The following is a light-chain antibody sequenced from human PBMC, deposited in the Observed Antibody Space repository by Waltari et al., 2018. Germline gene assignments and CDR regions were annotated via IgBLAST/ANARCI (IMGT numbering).Light chain of an antibody. V-gene: IGLV2-11*01. CDR1: SSDVGGYDD. J-gene: IGLJ2*01. Sequence: QSALTQPRSVSGSPGQSVTISFTGTSSDVGGYDDVSWYQHHPGKAPKLMICDVTKRPSGVPDRFSGSKSGNTASLTISGLQAEDEADYYCCSYAGSYTHVVFGGGTKLTVL. CDR2: DVT. CDR3: CSYAGSYTHVV.